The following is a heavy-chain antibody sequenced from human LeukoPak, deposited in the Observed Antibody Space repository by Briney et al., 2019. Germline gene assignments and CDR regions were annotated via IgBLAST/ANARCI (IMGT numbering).Heavy chain of an antibody. CDR2: IWYDGSNK. Sequence: GRSLRLSCAASGFTFSSYGMHWVRQAPGKGLEWVAVIWYDGSNKYYADSVKGRFTISRHNSKNTLYLQMNSLRAEDTAVYYCARDPYCSVGSCYFLDYWGQGTLVTVSS. CDR3: ARDPYCSVGSCYFLDY. D-gene: IGHD2-15*01. CDR1: GFTFSSYG. V-gene: IGHV3-33*01. J-gene: IGHJ4*02.